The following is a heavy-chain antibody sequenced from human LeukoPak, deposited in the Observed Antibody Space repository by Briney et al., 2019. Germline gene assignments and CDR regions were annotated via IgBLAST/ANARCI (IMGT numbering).Heavy chain of an antibody. D-gene: IGHD3-10*01. CDR2: FSGSGGNI. J-gene: IGHJ4*02. CDR3: AGAVDGSGSYLVDY. Sequence: PGGSLRLSCAASGVTFSSNAMSWVRQAPRKGLEWVSGFSGSGGNIKYADSVKGRFIISRDNSKNTIYLQMNRLRVEDTAVYYCAGAVDGSGSYLVDYWGQGTLVTVSS. CDR1: GVTFSSNA. V-gene: IGHV3-23*01.